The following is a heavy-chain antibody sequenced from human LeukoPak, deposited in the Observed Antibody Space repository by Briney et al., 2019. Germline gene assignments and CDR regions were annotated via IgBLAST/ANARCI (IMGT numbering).Heavy chain of an antibody. Sequence: ASVTVSFKASGYTFSGYYMHWVRQAPGQGLEGVGWINPNSGGTNYAQKFQGRVTMTRDTSISTAYMELSRLRSDDTAVYYCARVAMTTVTTGGDYYYYGMDVWGQGTTVTVSS. D-gene: IGHD4-17*01. CDR2: INPNSGGT. CDR3: ARVAMTTVTTGGDYYYYGMDV. V-gene: IGHV1-2*02. CDR1: GYTFSGYY. J-gene: IGHJ6*02.